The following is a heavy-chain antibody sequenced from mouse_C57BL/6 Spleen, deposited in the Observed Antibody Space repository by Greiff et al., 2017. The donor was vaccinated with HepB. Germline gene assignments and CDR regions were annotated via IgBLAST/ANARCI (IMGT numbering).Heavy chain of an antibody. Sequence: EVNLVESEGGLVQPGSSMKLSCTASGFTFSDYYMAWVRQVPEKGLEWVANINYDGSSTYYLDSLKSRFIISRDNAKNILYLQMSSLKSEDTATYYCASLYDGYYSFAYWGQGTLVTVSA. V-gene: IGHV5-16*01. D-gene: IGHD2-3*01. CDR1: GFTFSDYY. CDR3: ASLYDGYYSFAY. CDR2: INYDGSST. J-gene: IGHJ3*01.